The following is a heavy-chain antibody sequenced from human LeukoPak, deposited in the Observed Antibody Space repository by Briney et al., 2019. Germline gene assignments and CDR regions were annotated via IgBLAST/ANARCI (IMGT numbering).Heavy chain of an antibody. J-gene: IGHJ4*02. D-gene: IGHD5-12*01. CDR2: IYYSGST. V-gene: IGHV4-31*03. CDR1: GGSISSGGYY. Sequence: PSETLSLTCTVSGGSISSGGYYWSWIRQHPGKGLEWIGYIYYSGSTYYNPSLKSRVTISVDTSKNQFSLKLSSVTAADTAVYYCARERGYSGYDHLFDYWGQGTLVTVSS. CDR3: ARERGYSGYDHLFDY.